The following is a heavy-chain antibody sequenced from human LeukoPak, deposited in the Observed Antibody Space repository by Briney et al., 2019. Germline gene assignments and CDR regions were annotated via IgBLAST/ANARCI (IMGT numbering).Heavy chain of an antibody. CDR1: GFTFSSYA. Sequence: GGSLRLSCAASGFTFSSYAMSWVRQAPGKGLEWVSSIGGSGGSTYYADSVKGRFTISRDNSKNTLHLQMNSLRAEDTAVYYCARAKEYCSGGSCYDGFDYWGQGTLVTVSS. V-gene: IGHV3-23*01. CDR2: IGGSGGST. CDR3: ARAKEYCSGGSCYDGFDY. J-gene: IGHJ4*02. D-gene: IGHD2-15*01.